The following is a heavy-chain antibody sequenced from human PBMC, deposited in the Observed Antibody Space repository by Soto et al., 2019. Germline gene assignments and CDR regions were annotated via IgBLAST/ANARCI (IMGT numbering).Heavy chain of an antibody. CDR2: INSDGSST. V-gene: IGHV3-74*01. CDR1: GFTFSSYW. CDR3: AREGGEQQLVTYYYYYYSMDV. J-gene: IGHJ6*02. Sequence: PGGSLRLSCAASGFTFSSYWMHWVRQAPGKGLVWVSRINSDGSSTSYADYVKGRFTISRDNAKNTLYLQMNSLRAEDTAVYYCAREGGEQQLVTYYYYYYSMDVWGQGTTVTVSS. D-gene: IGHD6-13*01.